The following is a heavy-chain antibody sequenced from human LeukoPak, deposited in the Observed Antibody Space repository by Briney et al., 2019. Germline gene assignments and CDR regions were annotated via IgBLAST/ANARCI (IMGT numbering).Heavy chain of an antibody. CDR1: GFTFSSYG. D-gene: IGHD3-22*01. V-gene: IGHV3-30*02. Sequence: GGSLRLSCAASGFTFSSYGMHWVRQAPGRGLEWVAFIRYDGSNKYYADSVKGRFTIFRDNSKNTLYLQMNSLGAEDTAVYYCAKDPGIVVVTITWGQGTLVTVSS. J-gene: IGHJ5*02. CDR2: IRYDGSNK. CDR3: AKDPGIVVVTIT.